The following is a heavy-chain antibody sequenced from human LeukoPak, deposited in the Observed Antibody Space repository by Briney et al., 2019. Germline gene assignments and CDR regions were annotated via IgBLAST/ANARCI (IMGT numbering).Heavy chain of an antibody. J-gene: IGHJ5*02. V-gene: IGHV4-30-4*01. CDR3: AGAYWFDP. Sequence: SETLSLTCTVSGGSISSGDYYWRWIRQPPGKGLEWIGYIYYSGSTHYNPSLKSRVTISVDASKNQFSLKLSSVTAADTAVYYCAGAYWFDPWGQGTLVTVSS. CDR2: IYYSGST. D-gene: IGHD2-21*01. CDR1: GGSISSGDYY.